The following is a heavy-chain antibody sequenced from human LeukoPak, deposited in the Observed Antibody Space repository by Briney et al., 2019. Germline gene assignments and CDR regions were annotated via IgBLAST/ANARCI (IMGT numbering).Heavy chain of an antibody. J-gene: IGHJ4*02. V-gene: IGHV1-18*01. Sequence: ASVTVSCKASGYTFTSYGISWVRQAPGQGLEWMGWISAYNGNTNYAQKLQGRVTMTTDTSTSTAYMELRSLRSDDTAVYYCARDLFSNYDSRDLVSGSGVNHWGQGTLVTVSS. CDR1: GYTFTSYG. CDR3: ARDLFSNYDSRDLVSGSGVNH. D-gene: IGHD4-11*01. CDR2: ISAYNGNT.